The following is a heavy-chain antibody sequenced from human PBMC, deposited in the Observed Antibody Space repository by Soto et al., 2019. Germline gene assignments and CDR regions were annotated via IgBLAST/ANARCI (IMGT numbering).Heavy chain of an antibody. D-gene: IGHD1-26*01. V-gene: IGHV1-69*13. CDR2: IIPIFGTA. CDR1: GGTFSSYA. CDR3: ARGRDGIVGATTRFDY. J-gene: IGHJ4*02. Sequence: SVKVSCKASGGTFSSYAISWVRQAPGQGLEWMGGIIPIFGTANYAQKFQGRVTITADESTSTAYMELSSLRSEDTAVYYCARGRDGIVGATTRFDYWGQGTLVTVSS.